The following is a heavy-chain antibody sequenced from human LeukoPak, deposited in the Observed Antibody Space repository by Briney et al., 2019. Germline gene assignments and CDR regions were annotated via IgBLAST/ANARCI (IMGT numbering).Heavy chain of an antibody. CDR1: GFTFSNSG. CDR2: IRYDGGYK. J-gene: IGHJ4*02. CDR3: AKDRGWELLFFDY. D-gene: IGHD1-26*01. V-gene: IGHV3-30*02. Sequence: GGSLRLSCAASGFTFSNSGMHWVRQAPGRGLEWVAFIRYDGGYKYYADSVKGRFTISRDNSKNTLYLQMNSLRAEDTAVYYCAKDRGWELLFFDYWGQGTLVTVSS.